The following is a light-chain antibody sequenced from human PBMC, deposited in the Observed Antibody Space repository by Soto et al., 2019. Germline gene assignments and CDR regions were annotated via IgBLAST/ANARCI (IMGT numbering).Light chain of an antibody. CDR2: AAS. V-gene: IGKV1-27*01. CDR1: QGIKNY. Sequence: DILVTQHPSSLSASVGDRITITCRASQGIKNYLAWYQQKPGETPKLLIYAASTLESGIPPRFSGSGSGTDFTLTINNLQPEDVATYYCQRYYNVPFTFGGGTKVEIK. CDR3: QRYYNVPFT. J-gene: IGKJ4*01.